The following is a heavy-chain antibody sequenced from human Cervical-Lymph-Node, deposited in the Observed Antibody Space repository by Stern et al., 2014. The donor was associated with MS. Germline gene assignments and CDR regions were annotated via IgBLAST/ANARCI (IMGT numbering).Heavy chain of an antibody. CDR2: IIPIFGTA. Sequence: VQLVESGAEVKKPGSSVKVSCRTSGGTFSNSAFSWIRQAPGQGLEWMLAIIPIFGTATYAQRFQGRVTISAHESTNTAYMELSSLRSEDTAVYYCATSAGFYSAMDVWGPGTTVAVSS. V-gene: IGHV1-69*01. CDR3: ATSAGFYSAMDV. CDR1: GGTFSNSA. D-gene: IGHD2-21*01. J-gene: IGHJ6*02.